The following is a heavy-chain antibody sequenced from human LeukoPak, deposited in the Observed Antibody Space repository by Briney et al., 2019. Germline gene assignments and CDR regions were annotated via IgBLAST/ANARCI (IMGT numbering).Heavy chain of an antibody. CDR2: ISSSSSYI. CDR1: GFTFSSYS. J-gene: IGHJ4*02. D-gene: IGHD4-17*01. V-gene: IGHV3-21*04. Sequence: GGSLRLSCAASGFTFSSYSMNWVRQAPGKGLEWVSSISSSSSYIYYADSVKGRFTISRDNSKNTLYLQMNSLRAEDTAVYYCAKSHDYGDYEDDYWGQGTLVTVSS. CDR3: AKSHDYGDYEDDY.